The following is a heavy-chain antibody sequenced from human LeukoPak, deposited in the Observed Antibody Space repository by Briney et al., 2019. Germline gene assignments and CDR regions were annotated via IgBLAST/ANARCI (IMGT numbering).Heavy chain of an antibody. J-gene: IGHJ4*02. CDR3: ARDLWGWGSDYLDY. D-gene: IGHD4/OR15-4a*01. V-gene: IGHV1-2*06. CDR1: GYTFTDYY. Sequence: GASVKVSCEASGYTFTDYYVHWVRLVPGQGLEWMGRISPNSGATNYAEKLRGRVTRARDTSINTVYMEMSSLRSDDTAVYYCARDLWGWGSDYLDYWGQGTLVTVSS. CDR2: ISPNSGAT.